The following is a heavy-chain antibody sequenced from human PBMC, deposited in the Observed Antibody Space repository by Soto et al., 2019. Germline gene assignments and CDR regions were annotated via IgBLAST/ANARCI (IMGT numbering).Heavy chain of an antibody. Sequence: PGGSLRLSCAASGFTFSSSAMSWVRQAPGKGLEWVSASSGSGGSTYHADSVQGRFTISRDNSKNTLYLQRNSLRAEVTAVYYCANGGYCSSTSCDTNDYGRDVWGQGTTVTGS. D-gene: IGHD2-2*02. V-gene: IGHV3-23*01. CDR1: GFTFSSSA. J-gene: IGHJ6*01. CDR2: SSGSGGST. CDR3: ANGGYCSSTSCDTNDYGRDV.